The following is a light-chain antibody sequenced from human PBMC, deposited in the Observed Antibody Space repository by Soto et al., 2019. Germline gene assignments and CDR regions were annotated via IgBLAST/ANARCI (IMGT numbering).Light chain of an antibody. Sequence: DIQMTQSPSTLSASVGDTVTVTCRASQSVSGWLAWYQQKPGKAPTLLIYDVSKLESAVPSRFSGSGFGTEFTLTISGLQPGDSATYYCQQYNSYSPTFGQGTKV. J-gene: IGKJ1*01. CDR3: QQYNSYSPT. CDR1: QSVSGW. V-gene: IGKV1-5*01. CDR2: DVS.